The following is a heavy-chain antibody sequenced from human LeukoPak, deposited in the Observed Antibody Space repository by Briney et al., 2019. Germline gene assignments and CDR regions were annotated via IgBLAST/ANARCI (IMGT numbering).Heavy chain of an antibody. V-gene: IGHV4-59*08. J-gene: IGHJ3*02. CDR2: IYYSGST. Sequence: SETLSLTCTVSGGSISSYYWSWIRQPPGKGLEWIGYIYYSGSTNYNPSLKSRVTISVDTSKNQFSLKLSSVTAADTAVYYCARHQSIAVAGTRDAFDIWGQGTMVTVSS. D-gene: IGHD6-19*01. CDR3: ARHQSIAVAGTRDAFDI. CDR1: GGSISSYY.